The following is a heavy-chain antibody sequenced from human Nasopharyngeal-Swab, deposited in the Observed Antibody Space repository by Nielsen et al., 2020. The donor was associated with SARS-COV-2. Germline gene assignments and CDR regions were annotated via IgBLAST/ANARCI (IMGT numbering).Heavy chain of an antibody. D-gene: IGHD3/OR15-3a*01. J-gene: IGHJ4*02. CDR1: RYTFTDFY. V-gene: IGHV1-2*04. CDR3: ARGILSCGMGDY. CDR2: INPNSGGT. Sequence: ASVKVSCKASRYTFTDFYMHWVRQAPGQGLEWMGWINPNSGGTNYAQKFQGWVTMTRDTSISTAYMELSRLRSDDTAVYYCARGILSCGMGDYWGQGTLVTVSS.